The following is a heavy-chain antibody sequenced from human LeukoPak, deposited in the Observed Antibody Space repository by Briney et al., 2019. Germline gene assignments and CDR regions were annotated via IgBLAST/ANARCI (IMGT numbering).Heavy chain of an antibody. CDR1: GFTFSNYG. CDR3: AKGDTGVIRRYYLDS. CDR2: TDTSGVIT. V-gene: IGHV3-23*05. D-gene: IGHD5-18*01. Sequence: GGSLRLSCAASGFTFSNYGMSWVRQAPGKGLEWVSVTDTSGVITYYTDSVKDRFTISRDNSKNTLNLQMDSLRVEDTAVYYCAKGDTGVIRRYYLDSWGQGTLVTVSS. J-gene: IGHJ4*02.